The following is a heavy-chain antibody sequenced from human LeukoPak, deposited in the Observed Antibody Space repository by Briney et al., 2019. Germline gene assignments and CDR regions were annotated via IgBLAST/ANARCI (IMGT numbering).Heavy chain of an antibody. Sequence: SETLSLTCTVSGGSISSSSYYWGWIRQPPGKGLEWIGRIYYSGSTYYNPSLKSPVTISVDTSKNQFSLKLSSVTAADTAVYYCARQKYYYDSSGYYYVWFFDYWGQGTLVTVSS. CDR1: GGSISSSSYY. CDR2: IYYSGST. V-gene: IGHV4-39*01. J-gene: IGHJ4*02. CDR3: ARQKYYYDSSGYYYVWFFDY. D-gene: IGHD3-22*01.